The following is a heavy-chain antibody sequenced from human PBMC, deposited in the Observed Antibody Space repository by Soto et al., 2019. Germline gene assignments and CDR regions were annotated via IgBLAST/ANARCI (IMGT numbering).Heavy chain of an antibody. CDR3: ARLNGYCISTNCHCYYGMDV. CDR1: GGSVSSSSYS. Sequence: SETLSLTCTVSGGSVSSSSYSWGWIRQSPGKGLEWIGTIYSSENTYYNPSLLSRVTISVDTSKNEFSLRLGSVTAADTAVYYCARLNGYCISTNCHCYYGMDVWGQGTTVT. CDR2: IYSSENT. J-gene: IGHJ6*02. D-gene: IGHD2-2*03. V-gene: IGHV4-39*01.